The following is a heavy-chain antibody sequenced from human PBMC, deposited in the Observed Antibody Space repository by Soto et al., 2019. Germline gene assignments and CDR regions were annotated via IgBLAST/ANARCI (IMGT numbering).Heavy chain of an antibody. CDR2: ISYDGSNK. CDR3: ARVEGGNAFDI. J-gene: IGHJ3*02. CDR1: GFTFSSYA. Sequence: PGGSLRFSCAASGFTFSSYAMHWVRQAPGKGLEWVAVISYDGSNKYYADSVKGRFTISRDNSKNTLYLQMNSLRAEDTAVYYCARVEGGNAFDIWGQGTMVTVSS. V-gene: IGHV3-30-3*01. D-gene: IGHD1-1*01.